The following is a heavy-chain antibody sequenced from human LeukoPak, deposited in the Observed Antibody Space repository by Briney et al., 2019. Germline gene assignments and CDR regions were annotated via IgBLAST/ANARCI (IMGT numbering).Heavy chain of an antibody. J-gene: IGHJ4*02. CDR2: ISWNSGSI. CDR3: ARDSSTYYYGSGSYGGSVDY. V-gene: IGHV3-9*01. CDR1: GFTFDDYA. D-gene: IGHD3-10*01. Sequence: PGGSLRLSCAASGFTFDDYAMHWVRQAPGKGLEWVSGISWNSGSIGYADSVKGRFTISRDNSKNTLYLQMNSLRAEDTAVYYCARDSSTYYYGSGSYGGSVDYWGQGTLVTVSS.